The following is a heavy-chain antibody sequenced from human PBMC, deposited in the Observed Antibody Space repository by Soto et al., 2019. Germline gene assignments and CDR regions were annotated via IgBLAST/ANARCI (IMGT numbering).Heavy chain of an antibody. CDR2: LYWDDDK. J-gene: IGHJ1*01. V-gene: IGHV2-5*02. Sequence: QITLKESGPTLVKPTQTLTLTCTFSGFSLSTSGVGVGWIRQPPGKALEWLALLYWDDDKRYSPALKSRLTITKDTSKNQVVLTMTNMDPVDTATYYCAHSSHYYDSSGYCAAGEYFQHSGQGTLVTVSS. CDR1: GFSLSTSGVG. D-gene: IGHD3-22*01. CDR3: AHSSHYYDSSGYCAAGEYFQH.